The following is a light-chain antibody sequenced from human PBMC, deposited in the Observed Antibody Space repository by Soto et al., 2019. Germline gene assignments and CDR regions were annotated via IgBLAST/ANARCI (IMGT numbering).Light chain of an antibody. Sequence: QSALTQPPSASGSPGQSVTISCTGTSSDVGGYNYVSWYQQHPGKAPKLVIYEVSKRPSGVPDRFSGSKSGNTASLTVSGLQAEDEADYYCSSFAGISTVFGTGTQLTVL. V-gene: IGLV2-8*01. CDR2: EVS. CDR3: SSFAGISTV. CDR1: SSDVGGYNY. J-gene: IGLJ1*01.